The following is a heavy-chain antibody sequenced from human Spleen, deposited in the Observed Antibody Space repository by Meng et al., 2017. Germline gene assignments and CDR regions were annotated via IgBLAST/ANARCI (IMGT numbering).Heavy chain of an antibody. J-gene: IGHJ4*02. D-gene: IGHD6-13*01. V-gene: IGHV1-2*06. Sequence: QGQLVQAGAEGKKPGASGKGSCKPSGYNFPDYYIHWVRRAPGQGLEWMGRINPKSGDTHYAQKFQARVTMTGDTSISTAYMELSGLRSDDTAMYYCARDEDISAAGKLFGDYWGQGTLVTVSS. CDR1: GYNFPDYY. CDR3: ARDEDISAAGKLFGDY. CDR2: INPKSGDT.